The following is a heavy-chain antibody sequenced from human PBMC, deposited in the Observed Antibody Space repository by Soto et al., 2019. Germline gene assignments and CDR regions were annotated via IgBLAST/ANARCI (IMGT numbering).Heavy chain of an antibody. D-gene: IGHD5-12*01. Sequence: ASVKVSCKASGYSFITSYHMHWVRQAPGQGLEWMGIINPTGSMTSYSQKFQGRLTMTRDTSTATDYMELSNLTSEDTALYFCARDTGYGHDAFDIWGQGTMVTVSS. CDR2: INPTGSMT. CDR1: GYSFITSYH. V-gene: IGHV1-46*01. CDR3: ARDTGYGHDAFDI. J-gene: IGHJ3*02.